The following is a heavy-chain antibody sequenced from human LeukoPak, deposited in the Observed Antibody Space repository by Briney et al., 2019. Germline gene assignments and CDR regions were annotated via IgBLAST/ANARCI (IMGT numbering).Heavy chain of an antibody. V-gene: IGHV3-48*01. J-gene: IGHJ3*01. Sequence: GGSLRLSCAASGFTFSSYSMNWVRQAPGKGLEWVSYISSSSSTIYYADSVKGRFTISRDNAKNSLYLQMNSLRAEDTAVYYCAREGPNDAFDFWGQGTMVTVSS. CDR3: AREGPNDAFDF. CDR1: GFTFSSYS. CDR2: ISSSSSTI.